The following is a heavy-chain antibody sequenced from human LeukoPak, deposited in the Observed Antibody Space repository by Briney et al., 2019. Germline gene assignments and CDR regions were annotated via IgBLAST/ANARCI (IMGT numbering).Heavy chain of an antibody. CDR3: APHGPGVTNDPTTNSFDP. CDR2: ISSSSSYI. D-gene: IGHD4-17*01. CDR1: GFTFSSYS. Sequence: GGSLRLSCAASGFTFSSYSMNWVRQAPGKGLEWVSSISSSSSYIYYADSVKGRFTISRDNPKNTLYLQMNSLRAEDTAVYYCAPHGPGVTNDPTTNSFDPWGQGPLVTVSS. V-gene: IGHV3-21*04. J-gene: IGHJ5*02.